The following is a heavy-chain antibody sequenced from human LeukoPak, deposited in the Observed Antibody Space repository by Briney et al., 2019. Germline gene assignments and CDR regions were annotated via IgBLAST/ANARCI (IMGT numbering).Heavy chain of an antibody. CDR2: IYYSGST. J-gene: IGHJ4*02. D-gene: IGHD3-3*01. V-gene: IGHV4-39*01. CDR1: GGSISSSSYY. Sequence: PSETLSLTCTVSGGSISSSSYYWGWIRQPPGKGLEWIGSIYYSGSTYYNPSLKSRVTISVDTSKNQFSLKLSSVTAADTAVYYCASPLFWSGYSIGYWGQGTLVTVSS. CDR3: ASPLFWSGYSIGY.